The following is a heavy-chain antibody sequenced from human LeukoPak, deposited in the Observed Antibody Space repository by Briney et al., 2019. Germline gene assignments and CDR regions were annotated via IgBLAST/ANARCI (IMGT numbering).Heavy chain of an antibody. CDR1: GFTFSSYA. Sequence: GGSLRLSCAASGFTFSSYAMSWVRQAPGKGLEWVSAISGSGGSTYYADSVKGRFTISRDNSKNSLYLQMNSLRAEDTALYYCAKGYYYDSSGSTFGHFDYWGQGTLVTVSS. J-gene: IGHJ4*02. CDR2: ISGSGGST. D-gene: IGHD3-22*01. V-gene: IGHV3-23*01. CDR3: AKGYYYDSSGSTFGHFDY.